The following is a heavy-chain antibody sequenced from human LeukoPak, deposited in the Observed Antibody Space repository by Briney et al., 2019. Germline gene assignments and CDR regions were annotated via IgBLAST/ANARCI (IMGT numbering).Heavy chain of an antibody. J-gene: IGHJ4*02. V-gene: IGHV3-48*04. CDR2: ISSSSSTI. D-gene: IGHD6-13*01. CDR1: GFTFSSYS. CDR3: ARDHGWGYSSIWYVFDY. Sequence: GGSLRLSCAASGFTFSSYSMNWVRQAPGKGLEWVSYISSSSSTIYYADSVKGRFTISRDNAKNSLYLQMNSLRAEDTAVYYCARDHGWGYSSIWYVFDYWGQGTLVTVSS.